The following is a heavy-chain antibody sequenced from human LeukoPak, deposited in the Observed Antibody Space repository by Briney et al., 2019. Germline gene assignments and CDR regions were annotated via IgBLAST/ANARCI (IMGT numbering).Heavy chain of an antibody. CDR2: ISGSGGST. J-gene: IGHJ5*02. CDR3: AKDPYYDFWSGYRVDNWFDP. CDR1: GFTFSSYA. V-gene: IGHV3-23*01. D-gene: IGHD3-3*01. Sequence: GSLRLSCAASGFTFSSYAMSWVRQAPGKGLEWVSAISGSGGSTYYADSVKGRFTISRDNSKNTLYLQMNSLRAEDTAVYCCAKDPYYDFWSGYRVDNWFDPWGQGTLVTVSS.